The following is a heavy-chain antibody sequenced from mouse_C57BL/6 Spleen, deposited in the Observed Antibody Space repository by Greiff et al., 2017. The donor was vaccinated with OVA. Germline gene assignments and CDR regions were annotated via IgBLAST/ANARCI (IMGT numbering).Heavy chain of an antibody. CDR3: AKRQGRGYFDV. CDR2: IWRGGGA. V-gene: IGHV2-5*01. CDR1: GFSLTSYG. D-gene: IGHD3-2*01. Sequence: VQLVESGPGLVQPSQSLSITCTVSGFSLTSYGVHWVRQSPGQGLEWLGVIWRGGGADYNAAFMSRLGITKDNSKSQVFFKMNSLQADDTAIYYCAKRQGRGYFDVWGTGTTVTVSS. J-gene: IGHJ1*03.